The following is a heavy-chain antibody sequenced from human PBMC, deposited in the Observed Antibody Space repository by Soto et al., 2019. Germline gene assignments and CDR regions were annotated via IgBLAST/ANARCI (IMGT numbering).Heavy chain of an antibody. V-gene: IGHV3-21*01. CDR1: GFTFNTYS. CDR3: AGGHDPFSSGYPYYYYYGMDV. D-gene: IGHD3-22*01. CDR2: ISSSSSYI. J-gene: IGHJ6*02. Sequence: EVPLVESGGGLVKPGGSLRLSCTASGFTFNTYSMNWVRQAPGKGLEWVSSISSSSSYIYYADSVKGRFAISRDNAKNSLYLQMNSLRAEDTAVYYCAGGHDPFSSGYPYYYYYGMDVWGQGTTVTVSS.